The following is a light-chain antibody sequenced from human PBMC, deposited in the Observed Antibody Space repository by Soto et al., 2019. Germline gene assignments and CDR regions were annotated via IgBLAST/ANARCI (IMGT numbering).Light chain of an antibody. J-gene: IGKJ4*01. Sequence: EIVLTQSPATLSLSPGEIATLSCRASQSVSSYLAWYQQKPGQAPRLLLYDASNRATGIPAWFSGSGSGTDFTLTISSLAPEDFAVYYCQQRSNWLTFGGGNKVEIK. CDR2: DAS. CDR3: QQRSNWLT. CDR1: QSVSSY. V-gene: IGKV3-11*01.